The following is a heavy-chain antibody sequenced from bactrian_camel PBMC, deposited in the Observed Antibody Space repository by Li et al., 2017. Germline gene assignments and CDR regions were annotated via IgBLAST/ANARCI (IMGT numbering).Heavy chain of an antibody. V-gene: IGHV3S1*01. CDR2: SSSGALSL. Sequence: QVQLVESGGGLVQPGGSLRLSCAASGFTFTNYWMHWVRQGPGKGLEWVSSSSSGALSLVYADSVKGRFTISRDNAKNTLYLQMNSLKPEDTALYYCAAVRPVGVPKNVVFLPSECIVNYWGQGTQVTVSS. CDR3: AAVRPVGVPKNVVFLPSECIVNY. J-gene: IGHJ4*01. CDR1: GFTFTNYW. D-gene: IGHD5*01.